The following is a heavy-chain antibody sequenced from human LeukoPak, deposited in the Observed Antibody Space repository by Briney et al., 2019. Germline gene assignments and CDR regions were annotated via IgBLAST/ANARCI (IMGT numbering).Heavy chain of an antibody. CDR3: ARGLFNYDSSGLNY. CDR1: GFTFSSYG. V-gene: IGHV3-33*01. Sequence: PGGSLRLSCAASGFTFSSYGMHWVRQTPGKGLEWVAIIWSDGSNKYYADSVKGRFTISRDNSKNTLYLQVNSLRAEDTAVYYCARGLFNYDSSGLNYWGQGTLVTVSS. D-gene: IGHD3-22*01. CDR2: IWSDGSNK. J-gene: IGHJ4*02.